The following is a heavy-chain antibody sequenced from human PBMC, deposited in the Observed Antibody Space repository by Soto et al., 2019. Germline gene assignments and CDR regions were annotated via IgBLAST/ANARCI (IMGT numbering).Heavy chain of an antibody. CDR3: TRRHPSGSYYS. V-gene: IGHV3-49*03. CDR2: IRSKAYGGTT. D-gene: IGHD1-26*01. CDR1: GFTFGDYA. Sequence: GGSLRLSCTASGFTFGDYAMSWFRQAPGKGLEWVGFIRSKAYGGTTEYAASVKGRLTISRDDSKSIAYLQMNSLKTEDTAVYYCTRRHPSGSYYSWGQGTLVTVSS. J-gene: IGHJ4*02.